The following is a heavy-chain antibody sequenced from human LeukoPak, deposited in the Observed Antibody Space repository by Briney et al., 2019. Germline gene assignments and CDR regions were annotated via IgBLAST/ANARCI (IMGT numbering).Heavy chain of an antibody. CDR1: GFTFSSYA. V-gene: IGHV3-23*01. J-gene: IGHJ4*02. D-gene: IGHD3-22*01. Sequence: PGGSLRLSCAASGFTFSSYAMSWVRQAPGKGLEWVSAISGSGGSTYYADSVKGRFTISSDNSKNTLYLQMNSLRAEDTAVYYCAKTLPTYYYDSSGYYLGYFDYWGQGNLVTVSS. CDR3: AKTLPTYYYDSSGYYLGYFDY. CDR2: ISGSGGST.